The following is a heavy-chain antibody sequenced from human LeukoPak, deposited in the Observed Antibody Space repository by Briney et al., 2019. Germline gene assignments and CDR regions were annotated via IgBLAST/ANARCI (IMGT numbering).Heavy chain of an antibody. CDR3: ARGVNWGDLNAFDI. CDR2: IYYSGST. Sequence: KPSETLSLTCTVSGGSISSSSYYWGWIRQPPGKGLEWIGSIYYSGSTYYNPSLKSRVTISVDTSKNQFSLKLSSVTAADTAVYYCARGVNWGDLNAFDIWGQGTMVTVSS. D-gene: IGHD7-27*01. V-gene: IGHV4-39*01. CDR1: GGSISSSSYY. J-gene: IGHJ3*02.